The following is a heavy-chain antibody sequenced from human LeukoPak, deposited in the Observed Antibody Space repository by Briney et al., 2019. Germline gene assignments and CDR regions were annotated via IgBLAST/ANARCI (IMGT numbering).Heavy chain of an antibody. CDR2: IDTSGST. CDR3: ATGDRSPSYWYFDL. Sequence: PSETLSLTCTVSGGSISIGTYYWSWIRQPAGKGLEWLGRIDTSGSTNYNPSLKSRVTISADTSKNQFSLKLSSVTAADTAVYYCATGDRSPSYWYFDLWGRGTLVTVSS. D-gene: IGHD3-10*01. J-gene: IGHJ2*01. V-gene: IGHV4-61*02. CDR1: GGSISIGTYY.